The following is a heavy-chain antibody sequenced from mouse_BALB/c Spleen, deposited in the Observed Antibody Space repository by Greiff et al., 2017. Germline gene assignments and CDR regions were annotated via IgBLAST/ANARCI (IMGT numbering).Heavy chain of an antibody. D-gene: IGHD2-10*01. CDR2: IYPGGGYT. CDR3: AREIAYYGNRYAMDY. J-gene: IGHJ4*01. CDR1: GYTFTNYW. V-gene: IGHV1-63*02. Sequence: QVQLQQSGAELVRPGTSVKISCKASGYTFTNYWLGWVKQRPGHGLEWIGDIYPGGGYTNYNEKFKGKATLTADTSSSTAYMQLSSLTSEDSAVYFCAREIAYYGNRYAMDYWGQGTSVTVSS.